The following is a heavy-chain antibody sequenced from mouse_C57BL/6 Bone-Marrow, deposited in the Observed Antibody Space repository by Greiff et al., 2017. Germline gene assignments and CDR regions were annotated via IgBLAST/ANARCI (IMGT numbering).Heavy chain of an antibody. Sequence: QVQLQQPGAELVMPGASVKLSCKASGYTFTSYWMHWVKQRPGQGLEWIGEIDPSDSYTNYNQKFKGKSTLTVDKSSSTAYMQLSSLTSEDSAVYYCAREESYEDFDYWGQGTTLTVSS. D-gene: IGHD2-12*01. V-gene: IGHV1-69*01. CDR2: IDPSDSYT. CDR1: GYTFTSYW. J-gene: IGHJ2*01. CDR3: AREESYEDFDY.